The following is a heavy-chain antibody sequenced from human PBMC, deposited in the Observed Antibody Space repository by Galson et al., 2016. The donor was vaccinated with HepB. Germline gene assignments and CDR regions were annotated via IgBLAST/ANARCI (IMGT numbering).Heavy chain of an antibody. D-gene: IGHD6-25*01. Sequence: SETLSLTCIVSGDSVTGGNWWSWVRLPPGGSLEWIGEIFRDGSTNYNPFLGSRVTISLDHSNNHFSLRLTSMTAADSAPYYCVRYLPRPASHFDFWGQGRLVTVSS. V-gene: IGHV4-4*02. CDR1: GDSVTGGNW. CDR2: IFRDGST. J-gene: IGHJ4*02. CDR3: VRYLPRPASHFDF.